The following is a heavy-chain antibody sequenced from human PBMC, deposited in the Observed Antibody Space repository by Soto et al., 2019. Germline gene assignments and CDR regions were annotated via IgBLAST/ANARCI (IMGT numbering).Heavy chain of an antibody. CDR2: IYYSGST. CDR3: ARRSYYYGSGSYPRYYYYMDV. V-gene: IGHV4-59*08. CDR1: GGSISSYY. Sequence: SETLSLTCTVSGGSISSYYWSWIRQPPGKGLEWFGYIYYSGSTNYNPSLKSRVTISVDTSKNQFSLKLSSVTAADTAVYYCARRSYYYGSGSYPRYYYYMDVWGKGTTVTVSS. J-gene: IGHJ6*03. D-gene: IGHD3-10*01.